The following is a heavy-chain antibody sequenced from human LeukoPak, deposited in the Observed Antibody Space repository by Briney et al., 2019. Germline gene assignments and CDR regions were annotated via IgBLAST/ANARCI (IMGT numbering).Heavy chain of an antibody. Sequence: PGRSLRLSCAASGFTFDDYAMHWVRQAPGKGLEWVSGISWNSGSIGYADSVKGRFTISRDNAKNSLYLQMNSLRAEDTALYYCAKEGWYVGYFDYWGQGTLVTVSS. CDR1: GFTFDDYA. CDR2: ISWNSGSI. J-gene: IGHJ4*02. CDR3: AKEGWYVGYFDY. D-gene: IGHD6-19*01. V-gene: IGHV3-9*01.